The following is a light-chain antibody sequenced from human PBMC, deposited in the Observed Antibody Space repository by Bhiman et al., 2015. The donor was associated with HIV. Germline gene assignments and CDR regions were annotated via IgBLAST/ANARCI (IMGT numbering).Light chain of an antibody. CDR1: ASNIGAGYD. V-gene: IGLV1-40*01. J-gene: IGLJ1*01. CDR2: DVS. Sequence: QSVLTQPPSVSGAPGQRVTISCTGSASNIGAGYDVHWYQQYPGKAPKLMIYDVSNRPSGVSNRFSGSKSGNTASLTISGLQAEDEADYYCSSLTSSLTYVFGTGTNVTVL. CDR3: SSLTSSLTYV.